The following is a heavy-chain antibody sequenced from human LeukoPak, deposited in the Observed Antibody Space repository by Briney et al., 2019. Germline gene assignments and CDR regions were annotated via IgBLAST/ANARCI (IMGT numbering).Heavy chain of an antibody. V-gene: IGHV4-59*01. CDR1: GGSISSYY. D-gene: IGHD3-22*01. CDR3: ARGGAYYYPYYFDY. CDR2: IYYSGST. Sequence: SETLSLTCTVSGGSISSYYWSWIRQPPGKGLEWIGYIYYSGSTNYNPSLKSRVTISVDTSKNQFSLKLSSVTAADTAVYYCARGGAYYYPYYFDYWGQGTLVTVSS. J-gene: IGHJ4*02.